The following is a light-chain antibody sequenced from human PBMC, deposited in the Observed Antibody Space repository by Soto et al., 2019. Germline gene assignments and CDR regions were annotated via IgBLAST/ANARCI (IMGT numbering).Light chain of an antibody. CDR3: QERTNWPPVT. J-gene: IGKJ2*01. CDR1: QNVSSY. Sequence: EIVLTQSPATLSLSPGERATLSCRASQNVSSYLAWYQQKPGQAPRLLIYDASNRATGIPARFSGSGSGTDFILTISNREHEDFAVYYCQERTNWPPVTFGQGTNLEIK. V-gene: IGKV3-11*01. CDR2: DAS.